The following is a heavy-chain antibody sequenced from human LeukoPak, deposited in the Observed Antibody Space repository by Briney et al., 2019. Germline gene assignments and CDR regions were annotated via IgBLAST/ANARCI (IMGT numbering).Heavy chain of an antibody. V-gene: IGHV1-69*06. CDR2: IIPIFGTA. CDR3: ARESGGDYYYYYMDV. J-gene: IGHJ6*03. D-gene: IGHD3-10*01. CDR1: GYTFTGYY. Sequence: SVKVSCKASGYTFTGYYMHWVRQAPGQGLEWMGWIIPIFGTANYAQKFQGRVTITADKSTSTAYSELSSLRSEETAVYYCARESGGDYYYYYMDVWGKGTTVTVSS.